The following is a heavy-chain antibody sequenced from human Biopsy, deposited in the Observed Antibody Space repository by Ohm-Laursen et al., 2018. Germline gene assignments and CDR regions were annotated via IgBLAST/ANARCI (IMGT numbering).Heavy chain of an antibody. CDR2: IYNTETT. V-gene: IGHV4-39*01. J-gene: IGHJ5*02. CDR1: GGSISSSTTYY. Sequence: GTLSLTCTVSGGSISSSTTYYWAWLRQPPGKGLEWIGSIYNTETTFYNPSLKSRVTISVDKSTNQFSLKVSSGTAADTALYFCARHPTGFWFDPWGHGTLVTVSS. CDR3: ARHPTGFWFDP.